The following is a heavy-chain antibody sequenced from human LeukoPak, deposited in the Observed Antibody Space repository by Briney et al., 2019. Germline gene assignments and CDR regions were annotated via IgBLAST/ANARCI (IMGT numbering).Heavy chain of an antibody. Sequence: ASVKVSCKASGYTFTGYYMHWVRQAPGQGLEWMGRINPNSGGTNYAQKFQGRVTMTRDTSISTAYMELSRLRSDDTAVYYCARDVGTDVVVNDDYYFYYWGQGTLVTVSS. CDR3: ARDVGTDVVVNDDYYFYY. J-gene: IGHJ4*02. CDR2: INPNSGGT. V-gene: IGHV1-2*06. D-gene: IGHD2-21*01. CDR1: GYTFTGYY.